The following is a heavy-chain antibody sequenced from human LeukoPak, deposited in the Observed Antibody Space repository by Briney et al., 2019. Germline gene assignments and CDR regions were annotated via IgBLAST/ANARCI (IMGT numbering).Heavy chain of an antibody. J-gene: IGHJ4*02. CDR3: ARGQGGYSSTSLDY. V-gene: IGHV1-46*04. Sequence: ASVKVSCKASGYSFSSYYIHWVRQAPGQGLEWMGKINPSGASTSYAQKLQGRVTVTRDMSTTTVYMDVSSLRSEDTAVYYCARGQGGYSSTSLDYWGQGTLVNVSS. CDR1: GYSFSSYY. CDR2: INPSGAST. D-gene: IGHD6-6*01.